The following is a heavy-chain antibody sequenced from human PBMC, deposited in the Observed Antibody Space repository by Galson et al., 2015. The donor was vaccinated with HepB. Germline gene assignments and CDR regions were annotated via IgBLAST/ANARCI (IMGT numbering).Heavy chain of an antibody. J-gene: IGHJ4*02. V-gene: IGHV3-23*01. D-gene: IGHD3-16*01. CDR3: AMPAHGG. CDR1: GFTFDNFA. Sequence: SLRLSCAASGFTFDNFALSWVRQAPGKGLECVSTMSGSRFSTWYADSVKGRFTISRDSSKNTVYLQMNNLGVEDTAVYYCAMPAHGGWGQGTLVTVSS. CDR2: MSGSRFST.